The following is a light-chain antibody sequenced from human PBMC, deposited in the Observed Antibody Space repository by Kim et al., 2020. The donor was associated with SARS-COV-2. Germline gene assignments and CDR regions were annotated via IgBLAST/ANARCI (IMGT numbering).Light chain of an antibody. CDR3: QQYASLPRT. Sequence: SPGESATLSCRASQTVSSDYVVWYQQKPGQSPRLLIYDTSTRATGIPDRFSGRGSGTNFTLTIGRLEPEDSAIYYCQQYASLPRTFGQGTKVDIK. CDR1: QTVSSDY. V-gene: IGKV3-20*01. J-gene: IGKJ1*01. CDR2: DTS.